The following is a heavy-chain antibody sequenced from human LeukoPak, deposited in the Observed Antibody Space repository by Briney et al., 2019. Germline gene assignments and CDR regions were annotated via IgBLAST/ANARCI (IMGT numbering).Heavy chain of an antibody. CDR3: AKDIEAGTAGFSFDY. V-gene: IGHV3-43*02. CDR1: GYSFAYYA. J-gene: IGHJ4*02. Sequence: GGSLRLSCAASGYSFAYYAMHWVRQAPGKGLEWVSLITANGDSTYYADSVKGRFTISRDNSKNSLSLQMNSLRTEDTALYYCAKDIEAGTAGFSFDYWGQGTLVAVSS. D-gene: IGHD2-21*02. CDR2: ITANGDST.